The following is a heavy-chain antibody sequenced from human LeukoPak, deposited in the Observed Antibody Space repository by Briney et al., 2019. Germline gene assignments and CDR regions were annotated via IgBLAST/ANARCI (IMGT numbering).Heavy chain of an antibody. CDR2: TTNTGNTI. J-gene: IGHJ4*02. CDR3: AKDALVATIALDY. Sequence: GGSLRLSCAASGFTFSDYYMSWIRQAPGKGLEWVSYTTNTGNTIYYADSVKGRFTISRDNAKNSLYLQMNSLRAEDTAVYYCAKDALVATIALDYWGQGTLVTVSS. CDR1: GFTFSDYY. V-gene: IGHV3-11*04. D-gene: IGHD5-12*01.